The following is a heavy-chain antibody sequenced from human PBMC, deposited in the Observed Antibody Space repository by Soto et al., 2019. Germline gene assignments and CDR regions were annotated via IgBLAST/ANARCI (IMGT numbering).Heavy chain of an antibody. CDR3: ARKPETGTTVPFDY. CDR1: GFTFSSYG. CDR2: ILYDGTEK. J-gene: IGHJ4*02. D-gene: IGHD1-1*01. V-gene: IGHV3-30*03. Sequence: QVQLVESGGGVVQPGRSLRLSCAASGFTFSSYGMHWVRQAPGKGLEWVAVILYDGTEKYHADSVKGRFTISRDNSKNTLYLQVNSLRAEDTAVYYCARKPETGTTVPFDYWGQGTLVTVSS.